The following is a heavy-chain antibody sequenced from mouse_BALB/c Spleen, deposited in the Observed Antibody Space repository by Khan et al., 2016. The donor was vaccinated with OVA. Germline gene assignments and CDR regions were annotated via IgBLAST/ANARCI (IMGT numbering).Heavy chain of an antibody. CDR1: GDSITSGF. V-gene: IGHV3-8*02. D-gene: IGHD1-1*01. CDR3: ARSYGSWAMDY. CDR2: ISYSAST. J-gene: IGHJ4*01. Sequence: EVQLVESGPSLVKPSQTLYLTCSVTGDSITSGFWNWIRKFPGNKLEYLGYISYSASTYYNPSLKSRISITRDTSKNQYYLQLNSVTTEDTATYYCARSYGSWAMDYWGQGTSVTVSS.